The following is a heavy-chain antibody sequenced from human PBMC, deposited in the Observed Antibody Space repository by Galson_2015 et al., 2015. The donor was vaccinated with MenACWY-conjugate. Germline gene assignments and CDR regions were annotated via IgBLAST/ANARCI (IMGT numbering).Heavy chain of an antibody. CDR1: RFIFSSYG. CDR2: ISYDGSDT. D-gene: IGHD1-26*01. V-gene: IGHV3-30*03. CDR3: ARGKWELPRSTFEI. Sequence: SLRLSCAASRFIFSSYGMHWVRQAPGKGLEWVAVISYDGSDTYYADSVKGRFTISTDSAKNTLYLQMDSLRVEDTAVYYCARGKWELPRSTFEIWGQGTMVTVSS. J-gene: IGHJ3*02.